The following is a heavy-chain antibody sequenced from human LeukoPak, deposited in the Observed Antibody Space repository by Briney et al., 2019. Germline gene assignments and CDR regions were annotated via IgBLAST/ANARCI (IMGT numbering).Heavy chain of an antibody. CDR3: AKDNPVAGTIFDF. CDR2: IHDSGST. CDR1: DDSISSYY. V-gene: IGHV4-4*07. J-gene: IGHJ4*02. Sequence: SETLSLTCTVADDSISSYYWSWIRQPAGKGLEWIGRIHDSGSTDYNPSLKSRVTMSLDTYKKQFSLKLTSVAAADTDVYYGAKDNPVAGTIFDFWGQGTLVTVSS. D-gene: IGHD6-19*01.